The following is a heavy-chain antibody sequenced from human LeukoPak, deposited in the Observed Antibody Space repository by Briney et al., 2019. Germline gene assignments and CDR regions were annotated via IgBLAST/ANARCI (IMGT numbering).Heavy chain of an antibody. Sequence: SETLSLTCTVSGGSISSYYWSWIRQPAGKGLEWIGRIYTSGSTNYNPSLKSRVTMSVDTSKNQFSLKLSSVTAADTAVYYCARASVITAAGTSYYYMDVWGKGTTVTVSS. D-gene: IGHD6-13*01. CDR3: ARASVITAAGTSYYYMDV. J-gene: IGHJ6*03. CDR2: IYTSGST. V-gene: IGHV4-4*07. CDR1: GGSISSYY.